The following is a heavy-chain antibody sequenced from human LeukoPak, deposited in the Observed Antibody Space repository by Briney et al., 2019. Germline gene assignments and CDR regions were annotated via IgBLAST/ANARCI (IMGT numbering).Heavy chain of an antibody. J-gene: IGHJ4*02. D-gene: IGHD2-15*01. V-gene: IGHV3-74*01. Sequence: GGSLRLSCAASGFTFSSYWMHWVRQAPGKGLVWVSRINSDGSSTSYAGSVKGRFTISRDNAKNTLYLQMNSLRAEDTAVYYCAGYCSGGSCYSGDYWGQGTLVTVSS. CDR2: INSDGSST. CDR1: GFTFSSYW. CDR3: AGYCSGGSCYSGDY.